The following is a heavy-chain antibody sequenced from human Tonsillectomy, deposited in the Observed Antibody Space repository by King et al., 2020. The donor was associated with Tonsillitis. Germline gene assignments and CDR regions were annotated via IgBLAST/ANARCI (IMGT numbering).Heavy chain of an antibody. V-gene: IGHV1-69*12. Sequence: QLVQSGAEVKKPGSSVKVSCKASGGTFSSYAISWVRQAPGQGLEWMGGIIPIFGTANYAQKFQGRVTITADESTSTAYMELSSLRSEDTAVYYCARELSTSGDFWSGYYFDYWGQGTLVTVSS. CDR2: IIPIFGTA. CDR3: ARELSTSGDFWSGYYFDY. CDR1: GGTFSSYA. D-gene: IGHD3-3*01. J-gene: IGHJ4*02.